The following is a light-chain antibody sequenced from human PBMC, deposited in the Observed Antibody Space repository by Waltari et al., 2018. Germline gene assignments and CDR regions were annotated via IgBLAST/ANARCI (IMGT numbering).Light chain of an antibody. Sequence: QSVLTQPPSASGTPGQRVTISCSGSSSNIGSNYVYWYQQPPGTAPKLLIYRNNQRPSGVPDRFSGSKSGTSASLAISGLRSEDEADYYCAAWDDSLSGLYVVFGGGTKLTVL. CDR3: AAWDDSLSGLYVV. CDR1: SSNIGSNY. CDR2: RNN. J-gene: IGLJ2*01. V-gene: IGLV1-47*01.